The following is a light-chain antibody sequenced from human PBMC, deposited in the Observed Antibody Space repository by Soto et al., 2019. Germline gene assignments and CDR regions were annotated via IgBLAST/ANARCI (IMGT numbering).Light chain of an antibody. CDR1: SSDVGGYNY. J-gene: IGLJ1*01. V-gene: IGLV2-14*01. CDR3: SSYTRSSTLDV. Sequence: QSALTQPASVSGSPGQSITISCTGTSSDVGGYNYVSWYQQHPGKAPKVMIYDVSNRPSGVSNRFSGTKSGNTASLTISGLQAEDEADYYCSSYTRSSTLDVFGTGTKLTVL. CDR2: DVS.